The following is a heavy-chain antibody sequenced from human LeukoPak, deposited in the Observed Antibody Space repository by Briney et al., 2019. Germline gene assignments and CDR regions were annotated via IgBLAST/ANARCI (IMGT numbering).Heavy chain of an antibody. D-gene: IGHD5-18*01. V-gene: IGHV4-59*01. CDR3: ARGASGYSYG. CDR2: IYYSGST. J-gene: IGHJ4*02. CDR1: GGSISSYY. Sequence: PSETLSLTCTVSGGSISSYYWSWLRQPPGKGLEWIGYIYYSGSTNYNPSLKSRVTISIDTSKNQFSLNLSSVTAADTAVYYCARGASGYSYGWGQRTLVTVSS.